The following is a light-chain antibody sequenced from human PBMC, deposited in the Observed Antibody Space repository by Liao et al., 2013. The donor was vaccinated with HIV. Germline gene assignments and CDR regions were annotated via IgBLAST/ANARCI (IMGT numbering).Light chain of an antibody. J-gene: IGLJ3*02. Sequence: SYELTQPPSVSVAPGKTATITCGGNNIGSKSVHWYQQKSGQAPVMVIFYDRDRPSGIPDRFSGSRSGNTATLSISRAEAGDEADYYCQVWDSRNSRWMFGGGTKVTVL. CDR2: YDR. V-gene: IGLV3-21*04. CDR3: QVWDSRNSRWM. CDR1: NIGSKS.